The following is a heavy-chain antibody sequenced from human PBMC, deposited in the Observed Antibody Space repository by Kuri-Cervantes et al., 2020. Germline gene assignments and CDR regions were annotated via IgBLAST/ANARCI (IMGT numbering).Heavy chain of an antibody. V-gene: IGHV3-30-3*01. CDR1: GFTFSSYA. CDR3: ARGGGYSYDLYNWFDP. Sequence: GSSLKISCVACGFTFSSYAMHWVRKAPGKGLEWVAVISYDGSNKYYADSVKGRFTISSDNSKNTLYLQMNSLTAEDTAVYYCARGGGYSYDLYNWFDPWGQGTLVTVSS. D-gene: IGHD5-18*01. CDR2: ISYDGSNK. J-gene: IGHJ5*02.